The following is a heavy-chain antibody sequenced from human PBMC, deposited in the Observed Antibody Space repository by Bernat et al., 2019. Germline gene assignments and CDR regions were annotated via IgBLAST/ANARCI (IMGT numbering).Heavy chain of an antibody. D-gene: IGHD4-23*01. V-gene: IGHV1-69*04. CDR2: IIPILGIA. CDR1: GGTFSSYA. CDR3: AGDTVYGGKENWFDS. Sequence: QVQLVQSGAEVKKPGSSVKVSCKASGGTFSSYAISWVRQAPGQGLEWMGRIIPILGIANYAQKFQGRVTMTADISTCTAYMEMSSLCTEDTAVYYCAGDTVYGGKENWFDSWGQGTLVTVSS. J-gene: IGHJ5*01.